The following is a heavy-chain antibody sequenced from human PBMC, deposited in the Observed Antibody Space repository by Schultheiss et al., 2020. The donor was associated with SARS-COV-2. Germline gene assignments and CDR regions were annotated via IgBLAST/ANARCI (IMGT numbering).Heavy chain of an antibody. CDR2: INPNSGGT. V-gene: IGHV1-2*02. CDR3: AREDDFASDY. J-gene: IGHJ4*02. CDR1: GGTFSSYA. D-gene: IGHD2-21*02. Sequence: ASVKVSCKASGGTFSSYAISWVRQAPGQGLEWMGWINPNSGGTNYAQKFQGRVTMTRDTSISTAYMELSRLRSDDTAVYYCAREDDFASDYWGQGTLVTVSS.